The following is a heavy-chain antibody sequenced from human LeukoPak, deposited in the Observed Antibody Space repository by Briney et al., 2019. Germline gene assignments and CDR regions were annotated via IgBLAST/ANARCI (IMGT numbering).Heavy chain of an antibody. CDR3: ARDRSSGYSYGWWEVDAFDI. V-gene: IGHV4-59*01. CDR1: GGSISSYY. D-gene: IGHD5-18*01. Sequence: SETLSLTCTVSGGSISSYYWSWIRQPPGKGLEWIGYIYYSGSTNYNPSFKSRVTISVDTSKNQFSLKLSSVTAADTAVYYCARDRSSGYSYGWWEVDAFDIWGQGTMVTVSS. J-gene: IGHJ3*02. CDR2: IYYSGST.